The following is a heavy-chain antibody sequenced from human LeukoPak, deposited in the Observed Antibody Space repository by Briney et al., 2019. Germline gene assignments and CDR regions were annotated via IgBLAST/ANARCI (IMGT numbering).Heavy chain of an antibody. D-gene: IGHD6-6*01. CDR2: VYYTGST. CDR3: ARHFAYSSSSYFDY. Sequence: SETLSLTCSVSGGSVSSYYWSWIRQPPGKGLEWIGYVYYTGSTNYNPSLKSRVTMFEDKSKNQFSLRLYSVTVADTAVYFCARHFAYSSSSYFDYWGQGSLVTVSS. V-gene: IGHV4-59*08. CDR1: GGSVSSYY. J-gene: IGHJ4*02.